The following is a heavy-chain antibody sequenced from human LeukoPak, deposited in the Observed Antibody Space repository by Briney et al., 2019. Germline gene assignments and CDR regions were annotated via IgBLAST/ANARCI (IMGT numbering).Heavy chain of an antibody. CDR2: ISGSGGST. Sequence: PGGSLRLACAASGFTFSSYSMSWVRQAPGKGLEWVSAISGSGGSTYYADSVKGRFTISRDNSKNTRYLQMNSLRAEDTAVYYCAKDSQEYSSSGYWGQGTLVTVSS. CDR3: AKDSQEYSSSGY. V-gene: IGHV3-23*01. J-gene: IGHJ4*02. D-gene: IGHD6-6*01. CDR1: GFTFSSYS.